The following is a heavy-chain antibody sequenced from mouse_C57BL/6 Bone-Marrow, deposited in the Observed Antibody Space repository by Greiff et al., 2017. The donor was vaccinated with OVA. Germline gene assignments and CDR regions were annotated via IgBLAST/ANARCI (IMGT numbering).Heavy chain of an antibody. J-gene: IGHJ2*01. D-gene: IGHD2-14*01. V-gene: IGHV1-55*01. CDR3: AGTGQYYFDY. CDR1: GYTFTSYW. Sequence: HVQLKQPGAELVKPGASVKMSCKASGYTFTSYWITWVKQRPGQGLEWIGDIYPGSGSTNYNEKFKSKATLTVDTSSSTAYMQLSSLTSEDAAVYSYAGTGQYYFDYWGQGTTLTVSS. CDR2: IYPGSGST.